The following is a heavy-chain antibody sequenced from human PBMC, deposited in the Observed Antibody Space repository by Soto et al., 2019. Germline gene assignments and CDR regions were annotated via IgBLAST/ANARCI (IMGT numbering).Heavy chain of an antibody. CDR1: GYTFTRYA. J-gene: IGHJ3*02. Sequence: QVQLVQSGAEVKKPGASVKVSCKASGYTFTRYAMHWVRQAPGQRLEWMGWINAGNGNTKYSQKVQGRVTMTRGTSASTAYMELSSLRSEDTAVYYCARGWVVPAALGAFDIWGQGTMVTVSS. V-gene: IGHV1-3*01. CDR2: INAGNGNT. CDR3: ARGWVVPAALGAFDI. D-gene: IGHD2-2*01.